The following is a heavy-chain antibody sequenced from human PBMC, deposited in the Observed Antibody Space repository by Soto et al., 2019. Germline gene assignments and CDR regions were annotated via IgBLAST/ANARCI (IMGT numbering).Heavy chain of an antibody. CDR3: ARVFHYYDSSGPGLVDY. V-gene: IGHV1-18*04. Sequence: ASVKVSCKAAGYTFTSYGISWVQQAPGQGLEWMGWISAYNGNTNYAQKLQGRVTMTTDTSTSTAYMELRSLRSDDTAVYYCARVFHYYDSSGPGLVDYWGQGTLVTVSS. D-gene: IGHD3-22*01. CDR1: GYTFTSYG. J-gene: IGHJ4*02. CDR2: ISAYNGNT.